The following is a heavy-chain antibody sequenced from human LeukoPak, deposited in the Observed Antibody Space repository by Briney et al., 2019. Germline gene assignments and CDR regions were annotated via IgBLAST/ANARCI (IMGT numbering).Heavy chain of an antibody. V-gene: IGHV1-18*01. CDR2: ISAYNGNT. CDR1: GYTFTTYR. D-gene: IGHD3-22*01. J-gene: IGHJ4*02. CDR3: ARSSGYYDY. Sequence: ASVKVSCKASGYTFTTYRITWVRHAPGQGLEWMGWISAYNGNTNYAQKLQGRVTMTTDTSTTTAYMELRSLRFDDTAVYYCARSSGYYDYWGQGTLVTVSS.